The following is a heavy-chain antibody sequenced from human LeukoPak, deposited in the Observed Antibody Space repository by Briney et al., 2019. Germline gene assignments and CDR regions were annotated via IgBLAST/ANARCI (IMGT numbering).Heavy chain of an antibody. D-gene: IGHD6-19*01. CDR1: RFPFSVYE. J-gene: IGHJ4*02. V-gene: IGHV3-48*03. CDR2: IASSGTTK. Sequence: GGSLRLSCAVSRFPFSVYEMNWVRQAPGKGLEWVSNIASSGTTKYYADSVKGRFSISRDNAKSSLYLQMNSIRVEDTAVYYCALLAVASDFDYWGQGALVTVSS. CDR3: ALLAVASDFDY.